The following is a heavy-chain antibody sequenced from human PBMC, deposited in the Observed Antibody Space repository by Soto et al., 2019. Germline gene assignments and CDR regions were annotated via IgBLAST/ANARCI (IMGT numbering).Heavy chain of an antibody. D-gene: IGHD3-3*01. J-gene: IGHJ3*02. Sequence: EGSLRLSCAASGFTFSSYGMHWVRQAPGKGLEWVAVIWYDGSNKYYADSVKGRFTISRDNSKNTLYLQMNSLRAEDTAVYYCARSTDFWSGSDAFDIWGQGTMVTVSS. V-gene: IGHV3-33*01. CDR2: IWYDGSNK. CDR3: ARSTDFWSGSDAFDI. CDR1: GFTFSSYG.